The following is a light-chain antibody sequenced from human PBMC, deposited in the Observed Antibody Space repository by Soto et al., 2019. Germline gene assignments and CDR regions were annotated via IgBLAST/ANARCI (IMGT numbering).Light chain of an antibody. J-gene: IGLJ2*01. Sequence: QSVRTQPPSVSWAPGQRVTISCTGSSSNIGAGYDVHWYQQLPGTAPKLLIYGNSNRPSGVPDRFSGSKSGTSASLAITGLQAEDQADYYCQSYDSSLRVFGGGTKLTIL. CDR1: SSNIGAGYD. CDR2: GNS. CDR3: QSYDSSLRV. V-gene: IGLV1-40*01.